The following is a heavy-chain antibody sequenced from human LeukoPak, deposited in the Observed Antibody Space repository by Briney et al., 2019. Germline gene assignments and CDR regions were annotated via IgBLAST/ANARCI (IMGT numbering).Heavy chain of an antibody. V-gene: IGHV3-53*01. J-gene: IGHJ4*02. Sequence: GGSLRLSCAASGFSVSNNYMSWVRQAPGKGLEWVSAIYSGGITYYADSVKGRFTISRDNSKNTLYLQMNSLRAEDTAVYYCARVYGENYFDYWGQGTLVTVSS. CDR1: GFSVSNNY. CDR3: ARVYGENYFDY. D-gene: IGHD4-17*01. CDR2: IYSGGIT.